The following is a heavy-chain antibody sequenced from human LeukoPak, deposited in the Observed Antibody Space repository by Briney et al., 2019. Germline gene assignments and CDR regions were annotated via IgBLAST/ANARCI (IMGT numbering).Heavy chain of an antibody. CDR3: ARDFSAITIFGVPLGAGDAFDI. CDR2: ISAYNGNT. CDR1: GYTFTSYG. J-gene: IGHJ3*02. V-gene: IGHV1-18*01. D-gene: IGHD3-3*01. Sequence: ASVKVSCKASGYTFTSYGISWVRQAPGQGLEWMGWISAYNGNTNYAQKLQGRVTMTTDTSTSTAYMELRSLRSDDTAVYYCARDFSAITIFGVPLGAGDAFDIWGQGTMVTVSS.